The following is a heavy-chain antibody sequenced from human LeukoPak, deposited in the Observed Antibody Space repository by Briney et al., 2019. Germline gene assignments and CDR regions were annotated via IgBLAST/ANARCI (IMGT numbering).Heavy chain of an antibody. D-gene: IGHD2-15*01. CDR1: GGSVSNSNYY. V-gene: IGHV4-39*01. J-gene: IGHJ4*02. CDR2: IYYSGST. CDR3: ARQRGYCSGGSCYGMFDY. Sequence: SETLSLTCTVSGGSVSNSNYYCGWVRQPPGKGLEWIGSIYYSGSTYYNPSLKSRVTISVDTSKNQFSLKLSSVTAADTAVYYCARQRGYCSGGSCYGMFDYWGPGTLVTVSS.